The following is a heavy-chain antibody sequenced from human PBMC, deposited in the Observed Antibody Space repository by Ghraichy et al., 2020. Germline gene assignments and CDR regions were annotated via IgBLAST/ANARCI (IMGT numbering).Heavy chain of an antibody. D-gene: IGHD1-20*01. J-gene: IGHJ6*02. CDR1: GFTFSSYS. CDR3: ARDLEADNWRKHYYGMDV. V-gene: IGHV3-21*01. Sequence: GGSLRLSCAASGFTFSSYSMNWVRQAPGKGLEWVSSISSSSSYIYYADSVKGRFTISRDNAKNSLYLQMNSLRAEDTAVYYCARDLEADNWRKHYYGMDVWGQGTTVTVSS. CDR2: ISSSSSYI.